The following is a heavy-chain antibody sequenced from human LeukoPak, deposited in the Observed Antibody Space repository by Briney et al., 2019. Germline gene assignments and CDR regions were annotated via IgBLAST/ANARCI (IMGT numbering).Heavy chain of an antibody. V-gene: IGHV3-53*01. J-gene: IGHJ6*02. Sequence: PGGSLRLSCAASGFTVSSNYMSWVRQAPGKGLEWVSVIYSGGSTYYADSVKGRFTISRDNAQNSLYLQMNSLRAEDTAVYYCARDLKVTGTDGAYHYYRMDVWGHGTTVAVSS. D-gene: IGHD2-21*02. CDR1: GFTVSSNY. CDR3: ARDLKVTGTDGAYHYYRMDV. CDR2: IYSGGST.